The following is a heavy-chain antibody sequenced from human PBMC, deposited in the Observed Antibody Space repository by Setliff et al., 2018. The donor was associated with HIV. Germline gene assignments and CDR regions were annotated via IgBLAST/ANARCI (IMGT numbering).Heavy chain of an antibody. CDR1: GFTFSSYE. J-gene: IGHJ4*02. Sequence: PGGSLRLSCAASGFTFSSYEMNWVRQAPGKGLEWLSYNYNSGDTKYYADSVKGRFTISRDNAKNSLYLQMYSLRVEDTAVYYCARKTPGLGPVEYWGQGTLVTVSS. D-gene: IGHD1-26*01. CDR3: ARKTPGLGPVEY. V-gene: IGHV3-48*03. CDR2: NYNSGDTK.